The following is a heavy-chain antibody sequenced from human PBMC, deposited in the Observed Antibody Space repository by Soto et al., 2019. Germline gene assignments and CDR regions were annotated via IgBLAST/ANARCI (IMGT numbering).Heavy chain of an antibody. CDR1: GGTFSSYT. J-gene: IGHJ5*02. D-gene: IGHD3-10*01. CDR2: LIPFIGVG. V-gene: IGHV1-69*02. Sequence: QVQLVQSGPAVKKPGSAVKVSCKASGGTFSSYTISWVRQAPGQGLEWMGRLIPFIGVGNYAQKFQGRATIPADKSTSTFHMDLSGLRSEGTAVYYCARDGGFGEFAPWGQGTLVTVSS. CDR3: ARDGGFGEFAP.